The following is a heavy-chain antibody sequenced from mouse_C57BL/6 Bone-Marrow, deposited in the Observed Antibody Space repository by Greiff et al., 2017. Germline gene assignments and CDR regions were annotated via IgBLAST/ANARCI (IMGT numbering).Heavy chain of an antibody. V-gene: IGHV6-3*01. CDR1: GFTFSNYW. CDR2: IRLKSDNYAT. CDR3: TGYDYDRDWFAY. D-gene: IGHD2-4*01. Sequence: EVKLVESGGGLVQPGGSMKLSCVASGFTFSNYWMNWVRQSPEKGLEWVAQIRLKSDNYATHYAEAVKGRFTISRDDSKSSVYLQMNNLRAEDTGIYYCTGYDYDRDWFAYWGQGTLVTVSA. J-gene: IGHJ3*01.